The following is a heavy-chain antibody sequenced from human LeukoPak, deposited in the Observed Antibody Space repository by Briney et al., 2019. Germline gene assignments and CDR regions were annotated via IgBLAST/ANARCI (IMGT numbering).Heavy chain of an antibody. CDR1: GFTFSSYG. V-gene: IGHV3-23*01. CDR3: AKSRQYYYGSGSYRGNWFDP. CDR2: ISGSGGST. J-gene: IGHJ5*02. Sequence: PGGSLRLSCAASGFTFSSYGMSWVRQAPGKGLEWVSAISGSGGSTYYADSVKGRFTISRDNSKNTLYLQMNSLRAEDTAVYYCAKSRQYYYGSGSYRGNWFDPWGQGTLVTVSS. D-gene: IGHD3-10*01.